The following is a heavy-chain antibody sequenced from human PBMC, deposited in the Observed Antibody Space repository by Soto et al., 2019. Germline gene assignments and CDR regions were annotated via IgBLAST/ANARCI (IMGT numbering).Heavy chain of an antibody. V-gene: IGHV3-48*03. CDR3: ARDRVVPAAYYYYGMDV. CDR1: GFTFSSYE. J-gene: IGHJ6*02. Sequence: EVQLVESGGGLVQPGGSLRLSCAASGFTFSSYEMNWVRQAPGKGLEWVSYISSSGSTIYYADSVKGRFTISRDNAKNSLYLQMNSLRAEDTAVYYCARDRVVPAAYYYYGMDVWGQGTTVTVSS. CDR2: ISSSGSTI. D-gene: IGHD2-2*01.